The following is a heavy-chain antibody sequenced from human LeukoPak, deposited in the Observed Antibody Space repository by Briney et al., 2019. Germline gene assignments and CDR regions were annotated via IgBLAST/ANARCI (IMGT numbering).Heavy chain of an antibody. V-gene: IGHV4-34*01. D-gene: IGHD2-15*01. Sequence: PSETLSLTCAVYGGSFSGYYWSWIRQPPGKGLEWVGEINHSGSTNYNPSLKSRVTISVDTSKNQFSLKLSSVTAADTAVYYCARAGTVVVVAATPRGVFDYWGQGTLVTVSS. CDR3: ARAGTVVVVAATPRGVFDY. CDR2: INHSGST. CDR1: GGSFSGYY. J-gene: IGHJ4*02.